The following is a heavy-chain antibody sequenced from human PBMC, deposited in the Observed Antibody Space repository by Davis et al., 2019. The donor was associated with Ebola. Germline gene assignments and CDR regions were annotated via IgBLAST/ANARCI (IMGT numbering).Heavy chain of an antibody. CDR2: INHSGST. Sequence: SETLSLICAVYGGSFSGYYWSWIRQPPGKGLEWIGEINHSGSTNYNPSLKSRVTISVDTSKNQFSLKLSSVTAADTAVYYCARGPSLRGFDYWGQGTLVTVSS. CDR3: ARGPSLRGFDY. J-gene: IGHJ4*02. D-gene: IGHD4-17*01. V-gene: IGHV4-34*01. CDR1: GGSFSGYY.